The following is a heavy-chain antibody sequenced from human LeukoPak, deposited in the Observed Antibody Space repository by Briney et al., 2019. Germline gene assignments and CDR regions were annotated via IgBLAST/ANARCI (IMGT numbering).Heavy chain of an antibody. V-gene: IGHV4-59*01. CDR1: GGSISSYY. CDR3: ARAPTRSSDTVTGYLFDS. J-gene: IGHJ4*02. Sequence: SETLSLTCTVSGGSISSYYWSWIRQPPGKGLEWIGYIYYSGGTNYNPSLKSRVTISVDTSKNQFSLKLSSVTAADTAVYYCARAPTRSSDTVTGYLFDSWGQGTLVTVSS. CDR2: IYYSGGT. D-gene: IGHD3-9*01.